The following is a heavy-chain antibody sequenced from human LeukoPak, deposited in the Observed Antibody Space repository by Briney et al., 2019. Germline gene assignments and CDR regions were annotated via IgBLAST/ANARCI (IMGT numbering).Heavy chain of an antibody. Sequence: PGGSLRLSCAASGFTVSSNYMSWVRQAPGKGLECVSVIYSVGSTYYADSVKGRFTVSRDDSKNTLYLQMNSLRAEDTAVYYCARDRTTGEVDFWGQGTLATVSS. CDR1: GFTVSSNY. CDR3: ARDRTTGEVDF. J-gene: IGHJ4*02. CDR2: IYSVGST. V-gene: IGHV3-66*02. D-gene: IGHD2/OR15-2a*01.